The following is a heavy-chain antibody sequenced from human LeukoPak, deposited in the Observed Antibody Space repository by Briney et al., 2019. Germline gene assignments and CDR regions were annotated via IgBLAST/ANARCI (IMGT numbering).Heavy chain of an antibody. Sequence: PGGSLRLSCAASGFTFSSYGMHWVRQAPGEGLEWVAVISYDGSNKYYADSVKGRFTISRDNSKNTLYLQMNSLRAEDTAVYYCAKGAGDYDYWGQGTLVTVSS. CDR3: AKGAGDYDY. V-gene: IGHV3-30*19. CDR1: GFTFSSYG. J-gene: IGHJ4*02. D-gene: IGHD4-17*01. CDR2: ISYDGSNK.